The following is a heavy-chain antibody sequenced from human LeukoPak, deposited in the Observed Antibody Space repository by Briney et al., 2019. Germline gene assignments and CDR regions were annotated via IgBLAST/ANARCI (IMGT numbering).Heavy chain of an antibody. CDR3: ATLVTLVYAFDI. V-gene: IGHV3-23*01. CDR1: GFTFSSYA. D-gene: IGHD2-8*01. Sequence: PGGSLRLSCAASGFTFSSYAMSWVRQAPGKGLEWVSAISGSGGSTYYADSVKGRFTISRDNSKNTLYLQMNSLRAEDTAVYYCATLVTLVYAFDIWGQGTLVTVSS. CDR2: ISGSGGST. J-gene: IGHJ4*02.